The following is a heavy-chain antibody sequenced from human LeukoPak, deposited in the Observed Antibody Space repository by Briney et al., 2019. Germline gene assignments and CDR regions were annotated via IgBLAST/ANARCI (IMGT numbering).Heavy chain of an antibody. V-gene: IGHV1-69*06. CDR3: ARVSGSTRKYYFDY. CDR1: GGTFSSYA. D-gene: IGHD2-2*01. Sequence: ASVKVSCKASGGTFSSYAISWVRQAPGQGLEWMGGIIPIFGTANYAQKFQGRVTITADKSTSTAYMELSSLRSEDTAVYYCARVSGSTRKYYFDYWGQGTLVTVSS. J-gene: IGHJ4*02. CDR2: IIPIFGTA.